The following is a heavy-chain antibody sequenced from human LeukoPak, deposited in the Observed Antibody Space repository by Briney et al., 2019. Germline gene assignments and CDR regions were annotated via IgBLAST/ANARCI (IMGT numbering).Heavy chain of an antibody. V-gene: IGHV1-69*04. CDR3: ARGPITMIDVGADWFDP. D-gene: IGHD3-22*01. J-gene: IGHJ5*02. Sequence: ASVKVSCKASGGTFSSYAISWVRQAPGQGLEWMGRIIPIFGIANYAQKFQGRVTITADKSTSTAYMGLSSLRSEDTAVYYCARGPITMIDVGADWFDPWGQGTLVTVSS. CDR2: IIPIFGIA. CDR1: GGTFSSYA.